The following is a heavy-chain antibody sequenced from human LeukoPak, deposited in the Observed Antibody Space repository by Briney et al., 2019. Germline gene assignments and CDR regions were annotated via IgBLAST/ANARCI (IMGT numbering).Heavy chain of an antibody. CDR3: ASWHEMATLWATFDY. V-gene: IGHV4-39*01. Sequence: PSETLSLTCTVSGGSIRNGSYYWGWIRQPPGRGLEWIVTLSYGGSIYYNPSLKSRVAISVDTSKNQFSLKLSSVTAADAAVFYCASWHEMATLWATFDYWGQGILVTVSS. CDR2: LSYGGSI. J-gene: IGHJ4*02. D-gene: IGHD5-24*01. CDR1: GGSIRNGSYY.